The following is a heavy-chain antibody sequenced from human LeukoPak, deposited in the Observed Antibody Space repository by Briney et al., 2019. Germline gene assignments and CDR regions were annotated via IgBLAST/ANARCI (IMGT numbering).Heavy chain of an antibody. CDR1: GFTFSSYS. V-gene: IGHV3-21*01. CDR2: ISSSSSYI. CDR3: SRDKVYDFWSGYYNPFDY. D-gene: IGHD3-3*01. Sequence: GGSLRLSCAASGFTFSSYSMNWVRQAPRKGLEWVSSISSSSSYIYYADSVKGRFTISRDNAKNSLYLQMNSLRAEDTAVYYCSRDKVYDFWSGYYNPFDYWGQGNLVTVSS. J-gene: IGHJ4*02.